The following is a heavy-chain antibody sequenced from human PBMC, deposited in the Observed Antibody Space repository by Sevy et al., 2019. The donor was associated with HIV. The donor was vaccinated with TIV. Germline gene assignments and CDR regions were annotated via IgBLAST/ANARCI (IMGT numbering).Heavy chain of an antibody. Sequence: GGSLRLSCAASGFTFSYYTMNWVRQAPGKGLEWVSSISSGSSYIFYADSMKGRFTVSRDNAKNSLFLQMNSLRDEDTALYYCARSTDCYDNSGYDSWGRGTLVTVSS. CDR2: ISSGSSYI. V-gene: IGHV3-21*03. J-gene: IGHJ4*02. D-gene: IGHD3-22*01. CDR1: GFTFSYYT. CDR3: ARSTDCYDNSGYDS.